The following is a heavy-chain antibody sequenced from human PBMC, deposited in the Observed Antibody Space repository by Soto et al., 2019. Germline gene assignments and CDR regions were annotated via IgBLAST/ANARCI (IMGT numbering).Heavy chain of an antibody. D-gene: IGHD3-10*01. CDR2: INPYNGNT. V-gene: IGHV1-18*01. Sequence: QVQLVQSGAEVKKPGASVKVSCKASGYTFTSYGISWVRQAPGQRLEWMGWINPYNGNTNYAQKPQGRVTMTTDTSTNTAYLELRTLRSDDTAVYYCARDWLGIDYWGQGTVVTVSS. CDR1: GYTFTSYG. CDR3: ARDWLGIDY. J-gene: IGHJ4*02.